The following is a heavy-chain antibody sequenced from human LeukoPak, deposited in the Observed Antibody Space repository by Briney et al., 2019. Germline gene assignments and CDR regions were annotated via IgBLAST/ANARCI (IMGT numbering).Heavy chain of an antibody. Sequence: SETLSLTCAVYGGSFSGYYWNWIRQPPGKGLEGIGEINHSGGTNYNPSLESRVTISVDPSKNQFSLKLTSVTAADTAVYYCARTARRYTNNWYRQYYFDYWGQGTLVTVSS. V-gene: IGHV4-34*01. J-gene: IGHJ4*02. CDR1: GGSFSGYY. D-gene: IGHD6-13*01. CDR2: INHSGGT. CDR3: ARTARRYTNNWYRQYYFDY.